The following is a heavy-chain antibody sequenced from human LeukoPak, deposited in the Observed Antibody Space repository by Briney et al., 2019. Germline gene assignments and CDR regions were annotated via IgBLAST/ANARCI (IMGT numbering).Heavy chain of an antibody. Sequence: GGSLRLSCAASGFTFSSYSMNWVRQAPGKGLEWVSSISSSSSYIYYADSVKGRFTISRDNAKNLLYLQMNSLRAEDTAVYYCARDHGSGWYMWDYYYYMDVWGKGTTVTVSS. J-gene: IGHJ6*03. CDR1: GFTFSSYS. CDR3: ARDHGSGWYMWDYYYYMDV. CDR2: ISSSSSYI. D-gene: IGHD6-19*01. V-gene: IGHV3-21*01.